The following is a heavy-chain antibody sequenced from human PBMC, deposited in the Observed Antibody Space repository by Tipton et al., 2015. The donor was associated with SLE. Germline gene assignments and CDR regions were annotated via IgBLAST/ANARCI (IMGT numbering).Heavy chain of an antibody. CDR1: GGSITSHY. CDR3: ARDDPAGVDSGIPGDY. Sequence: TLSLTCTVSGGSITSHYWSWIRQPPGKGLEWIGYIYFSGFTYYNPSLKSRVSISLDTSKKQLSLKLSSVTAADTAVYYCARDDPAGVDSGIPGDYWGQGTLVTVSS. J-gene: IGHJ4*02. CDR2: IYFSGFT. V-gene: IGHV4-59*11. D-gene: IGHD5-12*01.